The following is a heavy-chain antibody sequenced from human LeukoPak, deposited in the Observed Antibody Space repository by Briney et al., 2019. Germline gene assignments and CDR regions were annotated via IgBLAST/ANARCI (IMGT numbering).Heavy chain of an antibody. CDR1: GGSIGSYY. CDR3: TREYSSGRPYYFDY. Sequence: SETLSLTCTVSGGSIGSYYWSWIRQPAGKGLEWIGRIYTSGSTNYNPSLKSRVTMSVDTSKNQFSLKLSSVTAADTAVYYCTREYSSGRPYYFDYWGQGTLVTVSS. V-gene: IGHV4-4*07. CDR2: IYTSGST. J-gene: IGHJ4*02. D-gene: IGHD6-19*01.